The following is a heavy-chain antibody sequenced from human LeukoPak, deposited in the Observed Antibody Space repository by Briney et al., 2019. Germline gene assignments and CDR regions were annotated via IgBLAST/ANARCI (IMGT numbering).Heavy chain of an antibody. Sequence: LGESLKISCKGSGYSFTSYWIGWVRQMPGKGLEWMGIIYPGDSDTRYGPSFQGQVTISADKSINTAYLEWSSLKASDTAIYYCARQGAAGKYYYYYMDVWGKGTTVTVSS. V-gene: IGHV5-51*01. CDR3: ARQGAAGKYYYYYMDV. J-gene: IGHJ6*03. CDR1: GYSFTSYW. D-gene: IGHD6-13*01. CDR2: IYPGDSDT.